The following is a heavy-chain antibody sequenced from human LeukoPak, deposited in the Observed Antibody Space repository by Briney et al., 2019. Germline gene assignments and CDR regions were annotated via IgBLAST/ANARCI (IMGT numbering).Heavy chain of an antibody. CDR3: ARGVGATTGYYFDY. V-gene: IGHV3-21*01. Sequence: GGSLRLSCAASGFTFSSYAMSWVRQAPGKGLEWVSSISGSSSYIFYANSVKGRFTISRDNAKNSLSLQMNSLRAEDTAVYFCARGVGATTGYYFDYWGQGTLVTVSS. CDR2: ISGSSSYI. CDR1: GFTFSSYA. D-gene: IGHD1-26*01. J-gene: IGHJ4*02.